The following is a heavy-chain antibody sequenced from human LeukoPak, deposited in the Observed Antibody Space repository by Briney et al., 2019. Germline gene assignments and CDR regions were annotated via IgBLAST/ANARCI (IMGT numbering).Heavy chain of an antibody. V-gene: IGHV1-2*02. CDR3: ARPFGGDAGDWFDP. Sequence: ASVKVSCKASGYTFTGYYMHWVRQAPGQGLEWMGWINPNSGGTNYAQKFQGRVTMTRDTSISTAYMELSRLRSDDTAVHYCARPFGGDAGDWFDPWGQGTLVTVSS. D-gene: IGHD3-3*01. J-gene: IGHJ5*02. CDR2: INPNSGGT. CDR1: GYTFTGYY.